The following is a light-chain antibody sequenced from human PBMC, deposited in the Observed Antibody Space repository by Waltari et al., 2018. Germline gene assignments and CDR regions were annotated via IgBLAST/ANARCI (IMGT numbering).Light chain of an antibody. CDR2: AAS. CDR3: QQSGSAPIT. V-gene: IGKV3-20*01. J-gene: IGKJ5*01. CDR1: HSFSNSY. Sequence: IVLPQSPDTLPLSPGERATLSCRASHSFSNSYLAWHQHRPGQAPRLLIYAASTRASGIPDRFSGSGSGTDVTLTISRLEPEDFAVYYCQQSGSAPITFGQGTRLEIK.